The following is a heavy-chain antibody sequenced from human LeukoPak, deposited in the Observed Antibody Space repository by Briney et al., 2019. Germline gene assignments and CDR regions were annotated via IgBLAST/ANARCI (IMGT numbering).Heavy chain of an antibody. CDR2: IYYSGST. J-gene: IGHJ6*02. Sequence: SETLSLTCTVPGGSISTYYWSWIRQPPGKGLEWIGYIYYSGSTNYNPSLKSRVTISVDTSKNQFSLKLSSVTAADTAVYYCAGTATRNYYYYGMDVWGQGTTVTVSS. CDR3: AGTATRNYYYYGMDV. D-gene: IGHD2-21*02. V-gene: IGHV4-59*01. CDR1: GGSISTYY.